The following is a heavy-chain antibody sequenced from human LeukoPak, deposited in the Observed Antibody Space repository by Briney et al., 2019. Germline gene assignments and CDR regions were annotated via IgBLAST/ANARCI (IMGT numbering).Heavy chain of an antibody. CDR2: IYPGDSGT. CDR3: ARQREISADY. Sequence: GESLKISCKGSGYSFPNDWIGWVRQMPGKGLQWMGIIYPGDSGTRYSPSFQGQVTISVDKSISTAYLQWSGLKASDTAMYYCARQREISADYWGQGTLVTVSS. D-gene: IGHD5-24*01. V-gene: IGHV5-51*01. CDR1: GYSFPNDW. J-gene: IGHJ4*02.